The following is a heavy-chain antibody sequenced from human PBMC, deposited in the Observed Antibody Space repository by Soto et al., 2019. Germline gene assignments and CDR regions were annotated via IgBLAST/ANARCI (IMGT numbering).Heavy chain of an antibody. D-gene: IGHD3-22*01. J-gene: IGHJ5*02. CDR2: ISGSGGST. CDR3: AKDYYDSSGYSWFDP. CDR1: GFTFSSYA. V-gene: IGHV3-23*01. Sequence: GGSLRLSCAASGFTFSSYAMSWVRQAPGKGLEWVSAISGSGGSTYYADSVKGRFTISRDNSKNTLYLQMNSLRAEDTAVYYCAKDYYDSSGYSWFDPWGQGTLVTVSS.